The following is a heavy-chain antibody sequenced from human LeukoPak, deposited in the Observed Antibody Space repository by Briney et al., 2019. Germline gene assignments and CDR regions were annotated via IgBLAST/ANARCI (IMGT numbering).Heavy chain of an antibody. CDR1: GFTFSSYE. D-gene: IGHD5-18*01. J-gene: IGHJ4*02. CDR3: ARDGVFGGYSYADY. CDR2: ISSSGSTI. V-gene: IGHV3-48*03. Sequence: GGSLRLSCAASGFTFSSYEMNWVRQAPGTGLERVSYISSSGSTIYYADSVKGRFTISRDNAKNSLYLQMNSLRAEDTAVYYCARDGVFGGYSYADYWGQGTLVTVSS.